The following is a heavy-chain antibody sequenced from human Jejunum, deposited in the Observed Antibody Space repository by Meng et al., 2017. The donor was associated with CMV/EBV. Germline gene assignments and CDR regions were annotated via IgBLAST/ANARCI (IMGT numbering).Heavy chain of an antibody. CDR3: ARARVPMIRGVPFDY. CDR2: INQDEGEK. J-gene: IGHJ4*02. CDR1: GFTFTTYW. Sequence: GFTFTTYWMAWVRQAPGKGLEWVANINQDEGEKYYVDSVYGRFTVSRDNAKNSLYLEMNSLRAGDTAMYYCARARVPMIRGVPFDYWGQGTLVTVSS. V-gene: IGHV3-7*01. D-gene: IGHD3-10*01.